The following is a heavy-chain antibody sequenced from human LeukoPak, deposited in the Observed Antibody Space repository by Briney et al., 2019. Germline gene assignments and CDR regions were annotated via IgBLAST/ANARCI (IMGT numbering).Heavy chain of an antibody. D-gene: IGHD3-10*01. V-gene: IGHV6-1*01. J-gene: IGHJ4*02. CDR1: GDSVSSNSAA. Sequence: SQTLSLTCAISGDSVSSNSAARNWIRQSPSRGLEWLGRTYYRSKWYNDYAVSVKSRITINPDTSKNQFSLQLNSVTPEDTAVYYCAREGLLWFGEFPYYFDYWGQGTLVTVSS. CDR3: AREGLLWFGEFPYYFDY. CDR2: TYYRSKWYN.